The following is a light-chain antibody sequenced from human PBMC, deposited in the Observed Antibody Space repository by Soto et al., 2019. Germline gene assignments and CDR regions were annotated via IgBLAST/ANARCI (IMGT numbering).Light chain of an antibody. Sequence: DIEMTQSPSSLSASVGDRVIITCRASQGISNYLAWYQQRPGKVPKLLIYAASTLQSGVPSRFSGSGSGTDFTLTISSLQPVDVASYYCQKYDSAPWTFGQGTEVEIK. CDR2: AAS. J-gene: IGKJ1*01. V-gene: IGKV1-27*01. CDR1: QGISNY. CDR3: QKYDSAPWT.